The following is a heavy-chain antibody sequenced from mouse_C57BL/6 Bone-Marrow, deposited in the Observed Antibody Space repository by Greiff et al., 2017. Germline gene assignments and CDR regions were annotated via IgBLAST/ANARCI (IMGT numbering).Heavy chain of an antibody. CDR1: GYTFTSYG. CDR3: ARNFRFAY. V-gene: IGHV1-81*01. CDR2: IYPRSGNT. Sequence: VQLQQSGAELARPGASVKLSCKASGYTFTSYGISWVKQRTGQGLEWIGEIYPRSGNTYYNEKFKGKATRTADKSSSTAYMELRSLTSEDSAVYFCARNFRFAYWGQGTLVTVSA. J-gene: IGHJ3*01.